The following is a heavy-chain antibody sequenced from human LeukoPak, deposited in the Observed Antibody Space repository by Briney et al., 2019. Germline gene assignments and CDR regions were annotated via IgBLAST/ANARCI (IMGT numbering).Heavy chain of an antibody. Sequence: ASVKVSCKASGYTFTSYDINWVRQATGQGLEWMGWMNPNSGNTGYAQKFQGRVTITRNTSISTAYMELRSLRSDDTAVYYCARIAVAGTFDYWGQGTLVTVSS. CDR3: ARIAVAGTFDY. J-gene: IGHJ4*02. CDR2: MNPNSGNT. CDR1: GYTFTSYD. D-gene: IGHD6-19*01. V-gene: IGHV1-8*03.